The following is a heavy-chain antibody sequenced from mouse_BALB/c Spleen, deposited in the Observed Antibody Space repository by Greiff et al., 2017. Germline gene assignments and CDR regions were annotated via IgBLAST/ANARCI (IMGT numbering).Heavy chain of an antibody. CDR2: INPYNDGT. CDR3: ARGDDGYPFAY. CDR1: GYTFTSYV. V-gene: IGHV1-14*01. D-gene: IGHD2-3*01. J-gene: IGHJ3*01. Sequence: VQLKQSGPELVKPGASVKMSCKASGYTFTSYVMHWVKQKPGQGLEWIGYINPYNDGTKYNEKFKGKATLTSDKSSSTAYMELSSLTSEDSAVYDCARGDDGYPFAYWGQGTLVTVSA.